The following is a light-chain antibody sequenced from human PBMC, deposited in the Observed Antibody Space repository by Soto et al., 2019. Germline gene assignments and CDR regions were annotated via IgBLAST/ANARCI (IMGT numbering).Light chain of an antibody. CDR2: KAS. CDR1: QGISSW. V-gene: IGKV1-5*03. Sequence: DIKMTQSPSTLSASVGDRVTITCRASQGISSWLAWYQQKPGKAPKLLIYKASSLESGVPSRFSGSGSGTEFTLTISSLQPDDLATYYCQQYNSYSTFGQGTKVEIK. J-gene: IGKJ1*01. CDR3: QQYNSYST.